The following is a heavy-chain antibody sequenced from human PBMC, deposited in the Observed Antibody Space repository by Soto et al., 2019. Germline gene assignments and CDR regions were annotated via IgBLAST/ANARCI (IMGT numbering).Heavy chain of an antibody. V-gene: IGHV4-4*07. CDR1: GACIRSSH. CDR2: IQHTGNT. CDR3: AKDISSRRWFGP. D-gene: IGHD3-3*02. Sequence: SETLSLTCAVSGACIRSSHWSFLRQPAGKGLEWIGRIQHTGNTNYNPSLKSRVTMSADTSKNQISLKMTSVTAADTAVYFCAKDISSRRWFGPRGQ. J-gene: IGHJ5*02.